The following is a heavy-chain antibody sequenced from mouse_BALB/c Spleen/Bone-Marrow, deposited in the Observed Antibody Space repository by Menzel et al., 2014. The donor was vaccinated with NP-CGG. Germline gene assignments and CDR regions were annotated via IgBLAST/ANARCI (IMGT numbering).Heavy chain of an antibody. CDR1: GYTFTSYV. D-gene: IGHD4-1*02. Sequence: LVESGPELVKPGASVKMSCKASGYTFTSYVMHWVKQKPGQGLEWIGYINPYNDGTKYNEKFKGKATLTSDKSSSTAYRELSSLTSEDSAVYYCASHNWDYAMDYWGQGTSVTVSS. CDR3: ASHNWDYAMDY. V-gene: IGHV1-14*01. CDR2: INPYNDGT. J-gene: IGHJ4*01.